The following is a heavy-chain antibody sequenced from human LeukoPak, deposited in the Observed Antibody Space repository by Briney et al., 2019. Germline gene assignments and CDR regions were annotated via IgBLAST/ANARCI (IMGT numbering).Heavy chain of an antibody. CDR2: IIPIFGIA. CDR1: GGTFSSYA. Sequence: SVKVSCKASGGTFSSYAISWVRQAPGQGLEWMGRIIPIFGIANYAQKFQGRVTITADKSTSAAYMELSSLRSEDTAAYYCARDLIAAAGKVTYGMDVWGQGTTVTVSS. J-gene: IGHJ6*02. V-gene: IGHV1-69*04. CDR3: ARDLIAAAGKVTYGMDV. D-gene: IGHD6-13*01.